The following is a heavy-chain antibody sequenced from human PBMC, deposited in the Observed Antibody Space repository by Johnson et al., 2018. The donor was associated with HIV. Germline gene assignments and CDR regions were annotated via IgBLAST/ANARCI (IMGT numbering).Heavy chain of an antibody. CDR2: ISSSGSTI. J-gene: IGHJ3*02. V-gene: IGHV3-11*04. D-gene: IGHD1-1*01. CDR1: GFTFSDYY. CDR3: AREGYSGTYFSAFDI. Sequence: QVQLVESGGGLVKPGGSLRLSCAASGFTFSDYYMSWIRQAPGKGLEWVSYISSSGSTIYYTDSVKGRFTISRDNARNSLDLQMHSLRVEDTAVYYCAREGYSGTYFSAFDIWGRGTLVTVSS.